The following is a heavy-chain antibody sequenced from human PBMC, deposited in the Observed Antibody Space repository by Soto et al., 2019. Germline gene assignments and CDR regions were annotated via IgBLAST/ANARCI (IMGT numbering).Heavy chain of an antibody. Sequence: SVKVSCKASGYTFTGYYMHWVRQAPVQGLEWMGWINPNSGGTNYAQKFQGWVTMTRDTSISTAYMELSRLRSDDTAVYYCARDPFSVTTSSYYYYYGMDVWGQGTTVTVSS. J-gene: IGHJ6*02. D-gene: IGHD4-4*01. V-gene: IGHV1-2*04. CDR2: INPNSGGT. CDR1: GYTFTGYY. CDR3: ARDPFSVTTSSYYYYYGMDV.